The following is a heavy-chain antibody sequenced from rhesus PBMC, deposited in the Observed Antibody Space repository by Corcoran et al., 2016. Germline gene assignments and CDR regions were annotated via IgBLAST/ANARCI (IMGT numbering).Heavy chain of an antibody. CDR2: ISGSSGST. J-gene: IGHJ4*01. CDR1: GGSISSSNW. Sequence: QVQLQESGPGLVKPSETLSLTCAVSGGSISSSNWWSWIRQPPGKGLEWIGYISGSSGSTYYNPSLKSRVTISTDTSKNQFSLKLSSVNAADTAVYYCARNFDYWGQGVLVTVSS. CDR3: ARNFDY. V-gene: IGHV4-65*01.